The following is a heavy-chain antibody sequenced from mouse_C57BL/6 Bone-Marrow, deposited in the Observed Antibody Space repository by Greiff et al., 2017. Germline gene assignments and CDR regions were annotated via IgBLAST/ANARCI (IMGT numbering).Heavy chain of an antibody. V-gene: IGHV2-5*01. CDR3: AKQGIYDYDAMDY. CDR1: GFSLTSYG. Sequence: VMLVESGPGLVQPSQSLSITCTVSGFSLTSYGVHWVRQSPGKGLEWLGVIWRGGSTDYNAAFMSRLSITKDNSKSQVFFKMNSLQADDTAIYYCAKQGIYDYDAMDYWGQGTSVTVSS. CDR2: IWRGGST. D-gene: IGHD2-3*01. J-gene: IGHJ4*01.